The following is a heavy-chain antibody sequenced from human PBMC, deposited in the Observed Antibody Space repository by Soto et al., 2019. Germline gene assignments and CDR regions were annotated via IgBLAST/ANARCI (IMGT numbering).Heavy chain of an antibody. CDR1: WDSVSSQSAA. V-gene: IGHV6-1*01. D-gene: IGHD6-6*01. CDR2: TYYRSKWYD. Sequence: PSPTPLLPWFIPWDSVSSQSAAWNWSRQAPSTGLEWLGRTYYRSKWYDDYAVSVRSRITINPDTSKNQFSLQLNSVTPEDTAVYYCARVDLRRSSLFWFDPWGQGTLVTVSS. CDR3: ARVDLRRSSLFWFDP. J-gene: IGHJ5*02.